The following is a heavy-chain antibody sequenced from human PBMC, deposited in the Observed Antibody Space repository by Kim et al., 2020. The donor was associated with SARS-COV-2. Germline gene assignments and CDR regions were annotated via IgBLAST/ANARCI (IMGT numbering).Heavy chain of an antibody. V-gene: IGHV4-39*01. CDR2: SYYSGST. CDR3: ARHGGGSMGVGWDA. J-gene: IGHJ3*01. Sequence: SETLSLTCSVSGGSISSSSYYWGWIRNAQGKGLEWRGRSYYSGSTYYNPAPQSRGIIFAATSKNHFALKLSTGTHAATAVDYFARHGGGSMGVGWDA. CDR1: GGSISSSSYY. D-gene: IGHD2-21*01.